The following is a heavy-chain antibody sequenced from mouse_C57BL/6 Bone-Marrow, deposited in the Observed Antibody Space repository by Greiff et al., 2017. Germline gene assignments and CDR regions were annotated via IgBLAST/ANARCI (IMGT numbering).Heavy chain of an antibody. CDR3: ARLIYYDLAY. CDR2: ISDGGSYT. V-gene: IGHV5-4*03. CDR1: GFTFSSYA. J-gene: IGHJ3*01. D-gene: IGHD2-4*01. Sequence: EVMLVESGGGLVKPGGSLKLSCAASGFTFSSYAMSWVRQTPEKRLEWVATISDGGSYTYYPDNVKGRFTISRDNAKNNLYLQMSHLKSEETAMYYCARLIYYDLAYWGQGTLVTVSA.